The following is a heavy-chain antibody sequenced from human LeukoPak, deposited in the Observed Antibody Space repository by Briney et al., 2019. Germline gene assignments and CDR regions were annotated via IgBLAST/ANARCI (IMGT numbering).Heavy chain of an antibody. CDR1: GFTFSSYD. Sequence: GGSLRLSCAASGFTFSSYDMHWVRQATGKGLEWVSAIGTAGDTYYPGSVKGRFTISRENAKNSLYLQMNSLRAGDTAVYYCARARGACSGGSCYTGGNFYYYYYYMDVWGKGTTVTISS. V-gene: IGHV3-13*01. D-gene: IGHD2-15*01. CDR2: IGTAGDT. CDR3: ARARGACSGGSCYTGGNFYYYYYYMDV. J-gene: IGHJ6*03.